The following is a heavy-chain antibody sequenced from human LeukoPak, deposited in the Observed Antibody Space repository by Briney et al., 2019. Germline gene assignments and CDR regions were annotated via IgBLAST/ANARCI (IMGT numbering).Heavy chain of an antibody. CDR1: GGSISSYY. CDR3: ARVGYYDFWSGYMGLDAFDI. J-gene: IGHJ3*02. V-gene: IGHV4-59*08. D-gene: IGHD3-3*01. CDR2: IYYSGST. Sequence: PSETLSLTCTVSGGSISSYYWSWIRQPPGKGLEWIGYIYYSGSTNYNPSLKSRVTISINTSKNQFSLKLSSVTAADTAVYYCARVGYYDFWSGYMGLDAFDIWGQGTMVTVSS.